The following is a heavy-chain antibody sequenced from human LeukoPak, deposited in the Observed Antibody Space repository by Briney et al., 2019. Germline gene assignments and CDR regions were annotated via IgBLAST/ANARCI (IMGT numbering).Heavy chain of an antibody. J-gene: IGHJ6*03. V-gene: IGHV4-4*07. Sequence: PSETLSLTCTVSGGSISSYYWSWIRQPAGKGLEWIGRIYTSGSTNYNPSLKSRVTISVDTSKNQFSLKLSSVTAADTAVYYCAREYRTNNYYYYMDVWGKGTTVTVSS. CDR3: AREYRTNNYYYYMDV. CDR1: GGSISSYY. D-gene: IGHD1-14*01. CDR2: IYTSGST.